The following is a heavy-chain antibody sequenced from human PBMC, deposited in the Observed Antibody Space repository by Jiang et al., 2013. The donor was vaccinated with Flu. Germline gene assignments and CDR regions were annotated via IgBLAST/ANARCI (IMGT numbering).Heavy chain of an antibody. CDR2: IYYSGST. CDR3: ASVRFLEWLTLDY. V-gene: IGHV4-31*03. D-gene: IGHD3-3*01. Sequence: GSGLVKPSQTLSLTCTVSGGSISSGGYYWSWIRQHPGKGLEWIGYIYYSGSTYYNPSLKSRVTISVDTSKNQFSLKLSSVTAADTAVYYCASVRFLEWLTLDYWGQGTLVTVSS. J-gene: IGHJ4*02. CDR1: GGSISSGGYY.